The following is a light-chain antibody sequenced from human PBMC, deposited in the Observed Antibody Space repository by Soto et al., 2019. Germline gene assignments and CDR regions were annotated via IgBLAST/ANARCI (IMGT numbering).Light chain of an antibody. J-gene: IGKJ5*01. V-gene: IGKV3-20*01. CDR1: QNLSSSY. Sequence: EVVLTQSPDTLYLSPGERASLSCRASQNLSSSYVARYQQKVGQAPRLLIYGAANRASGIPNRFSGGGSGTDFTLTLRRLEPDDFVVYYCQQYGSTPPITFGQGTRLAI. CDR2: GAA. CDR3: QQYGSTPPIT.